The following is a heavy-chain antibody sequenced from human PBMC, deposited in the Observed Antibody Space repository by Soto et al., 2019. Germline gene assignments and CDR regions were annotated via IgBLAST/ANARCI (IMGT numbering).Heavy chain of an antibody. J-gene: IGHJ5*02. CDR2: IYYSGST. Sequence: QLQLQESGPGLVKPSETLSLTCTVYGGSISSSSYYWGWIRQPPGKGLEWIGSIYYSGSTYYNPSLKSRVTISVDTSKNQFSLKLSSVTAADTAVYYCARPYLGSYEDKRGYWFDPWGQGTLVTVSS. V-gene: IGHV4-39*01. CDR3: ARPYLGSYEDKRGYWFDP. CDR1: GGSISSSSYY. D-gene: IGHD5-12*01.